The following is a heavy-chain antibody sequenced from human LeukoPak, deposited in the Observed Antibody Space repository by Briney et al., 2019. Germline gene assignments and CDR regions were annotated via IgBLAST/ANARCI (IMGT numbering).Heavy chain of an antibody. V-gene: IGHV3-23*01. D-gene: IGHD6-19*01. CDR3: AKEPFRPPQWPGG. J-gene: IGHJ4*02. CDR1: GFTFSSYA. CDR2: ITGSGGSSGST. Sequence: GGSLRLSCAASGFTFSSYAMSWVRQAPGKGLEWVSAITGSGGSSGSTYYADSVKGRFTISRVNSKNTLYLQMNCLRAEDTAVYYCAKEPFRPPQWPGGWGQGTLVTVSS.